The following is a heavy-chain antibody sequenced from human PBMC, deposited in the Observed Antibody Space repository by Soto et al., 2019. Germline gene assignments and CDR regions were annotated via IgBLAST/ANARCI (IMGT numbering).Heavy chain of an antibody. V-gene: IGHV3-15*01. CDR1: GFTFSNAW. J-gene: IGHJ4*02. CDR3: IADLMTLVSQHFDY. D-gene: IGHD2-21*01. CDR2: IKSKTDGGTT. Sequence: GGSLRLSCAASGFTFSNAWMSWVRQAPGKGLEWVGRIKSKTDGGTTDYAAPVKGRFTISRDDSKNTLYLQMNSLKTEDTAVYYCIADLMTLVSQHFDYWGQGTLVTVSS.